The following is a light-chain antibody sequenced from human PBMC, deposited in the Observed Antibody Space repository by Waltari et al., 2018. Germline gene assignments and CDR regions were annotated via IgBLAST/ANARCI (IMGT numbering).Light chain of an antibody. Sequence: QSALTQPASVSGSPGQSITISCSGTSSDVGGFNYVPRYQQHPGKAPKLRVHEVSSRPSGVSSRFSGPKSGNTASLTISGLQAEDEADYFCSSLTSSATVVFGGGTKLTVL. CDR3: SSLTSSATVV. CDR1: SSDVGGFNY. V-gene: IGLV2-14*01. J-gene: IGLJ2*01. CDR2: EVS.